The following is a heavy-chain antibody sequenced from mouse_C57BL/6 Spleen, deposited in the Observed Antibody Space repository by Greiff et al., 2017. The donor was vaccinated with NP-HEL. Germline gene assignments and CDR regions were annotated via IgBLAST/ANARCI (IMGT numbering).Heavy chain of an antibody. CDR1: GFTFSDYG. CDR2: ISSGSSTI. V-gene: IGHV5-17*01. Sequence: EVQGVESGGGLVKPGGSLKLSCAASGFTFSDYGMHWVRQAPEKGLEWVAYISSGSSTIYYADTVKGRFTISRDNAKNTLFLQMTSLRAEDTAMYYCAREYGSSHWFAYWGQGTLVTVSA. J-gene: IGHJ3*01. D-gene: IGHD1-1*01. CDR3: AREYGSSHWFAY.